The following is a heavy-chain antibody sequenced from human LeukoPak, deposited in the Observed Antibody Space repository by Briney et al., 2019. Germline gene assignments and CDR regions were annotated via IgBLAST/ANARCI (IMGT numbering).Heavy chain of an antibody. V-gene: IGHV1-8*01. CDR1: GYTFTSYD. CDR2: MNPNSGNT. D-gene: IGHD3-22*01. CDR3: ARGYYYDSGGYPTIDY. Sequence: ASVKVSCKASGYTFTSYDINWVRQATGQGLEWMGWMNPNSGNTGYAQKFQGRVTMTRNTSISTAYMELSSLRSEDTAVYYCARGYYYDSGGYPTIDYWGQGTLVTVSS. J-gene: IGHJ4*02.